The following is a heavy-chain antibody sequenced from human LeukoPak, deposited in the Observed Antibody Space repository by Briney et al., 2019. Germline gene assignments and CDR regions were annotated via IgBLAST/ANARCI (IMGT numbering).Heavy chain of an antibody. CDR1: GYTFTGYY. CDR3: ARAPPRGRLPWYFDY. Sequence: ASVKVSCKASGYTFTGYYMHWVRQAPGQGLEWMGWINPNSGGTNYAQKFQGRVTITRDTSASTAYMELSSLRSEDTAVYYCARAPPRGRLPWYFDYWGQGTLVTVSS. V-gene: IGHV1-2*02. J-gene: IGHJ4*02. D-gene: IGHD5-12*01. CDR2: INPNSGGT.